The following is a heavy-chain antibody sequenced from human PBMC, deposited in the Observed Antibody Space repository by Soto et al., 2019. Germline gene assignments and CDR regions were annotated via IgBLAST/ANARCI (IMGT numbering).Heavy chain of an antibody. CDR2: ISAYNGNT. J-gene: IGHJ3*02. Sequence: QVQLVQSGAEVKKPGASVKVSCKASGYTFPTYGISWVRQAPGQGLEWMGWISAYNGNTNYAQKLQGRVTMTTDTSTSTAYMELRSLRSDDTAVYYCARVRDVQLERPGNAFDIWGQGPMVTVSS. D-gene: IGHD1-1*01. CDR1: GYTFPTYG. CDR3: ARVRDVQLERPGNAFDI. V-gene: IGHV1-18*01.